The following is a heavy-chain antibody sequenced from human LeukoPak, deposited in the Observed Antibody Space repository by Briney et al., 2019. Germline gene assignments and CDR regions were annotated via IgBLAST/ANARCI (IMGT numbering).Heavy chain of an antibody. V-gene: IGHV1-69*13. CDR3: ARDNDFWSAPSWFDP. CDR1: GGTFSSYA. D-gene: IGHD3-3*01. CDR2: IIPIFGTA. Sequence: ASVKVSCKASGGTFSSYAISWVRQAPGQGLEWMGGIIPIFGTANYAQKFQGRVTITADESTSTAYMELSSLRSEDTAVYYCARDNDFWSAPSWFDPWGQGTLVTVSS. J-gene: IGHJ5*02.